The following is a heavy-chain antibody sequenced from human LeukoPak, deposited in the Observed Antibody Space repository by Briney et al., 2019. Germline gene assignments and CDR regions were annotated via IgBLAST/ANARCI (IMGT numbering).Heavy chain of an antibody. V-gene: IGHV1-69*01. D-gene: IGHD2-2*01. CDR2: ITPIFGTA. J-gene: IGHJ4*02. Sequence: SVKVSCKASGGTFSSYAISWVRQAPGQGLEWMGGITPIFGTANYAQKFQGRVTITADESTSTAYMELSSLRSEDTAVYYCARVGYCSSTSCLTFFDCWGQGTLVTVSS. CDR3: ARVGYCSSTSCLTFFDC. CDR1: GGTFSSYA.